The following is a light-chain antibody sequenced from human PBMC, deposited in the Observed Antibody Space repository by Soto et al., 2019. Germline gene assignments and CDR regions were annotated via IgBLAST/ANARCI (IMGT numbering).Light chain of an antibody. CDR2: GAS. CDR1: QSVRTN. CDR3: LHHNNSPPGYT. Sequence: EIVVTQSPATLSVSPGERASLSCRASQSVRTNLAWYQQKPGQAPRLLIYGASTRASGIPARFSGSGSGTEFTLTISSLQSEDSAVYYCLHHNNSPPGYTFGQGTKLEIK. J-gene: IGKJ2*01. V-gene: IGKV3-15*01.